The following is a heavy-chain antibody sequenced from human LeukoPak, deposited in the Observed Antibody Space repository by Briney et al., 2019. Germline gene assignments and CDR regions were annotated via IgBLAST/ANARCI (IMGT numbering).Heavy chain of an antibody. D-gene: IGHD3-22*01. J-gene: IGHJ4*02. CDR2: INPNSGGT. Sequence: ASVKVSCKASGYTFTGYYMHWVRQAPGQGLEWKGWINPNSGGTNYAQKFQGRVTMTRDTSISTAYMELSRLRSDDTAVYYCARAATPTGSGYYYWGQGTLVTVSS. CDR3: ARAATPTGSGYYY. V-gene: IGHV1-2*02. CDR1: GYTFTGYY.